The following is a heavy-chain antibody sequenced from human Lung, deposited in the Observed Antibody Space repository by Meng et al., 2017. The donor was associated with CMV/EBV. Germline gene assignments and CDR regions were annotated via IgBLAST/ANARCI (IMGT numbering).Heavy chain of an antibody. V-gene: IGHV4-39*07. D-gene: IGHD6-19*01. J-gene: IGHJ4*02. CDR2: LYQSGST. CDR1: GGSISSSSYY. CDR3: ATPRAGYASGWSFDY. Sequence: SXTXSLXXSVSGGSISSSSYYWGWIRQPPGKGLEWIGSLYQSGSTFYNPSLKSRVTISVDTSKNHFSLKLSSVTAADTAVYYCATPRAGYASGWSFDYWGQGAXVTVAS.